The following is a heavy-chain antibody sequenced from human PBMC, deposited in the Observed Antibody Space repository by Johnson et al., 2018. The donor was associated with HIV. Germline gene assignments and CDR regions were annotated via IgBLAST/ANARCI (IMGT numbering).Heavy chain of an antibody. Sequence: QVQLVESGGVVVQPGGSLRLSCAASGFTFDDYTMHWVRKAPGKGLEWVAVISYDGSNKYYADSVKGRFTISRDNSKNTLYLQMDSLRAEDASMYYLARGGRYYYGAGSSRGFDIWGQGTTVTVSS. V-gene: IGHV3-30-3*01. CDR2: ISYDGSNK. CDR3: ARGGRYYYGAGSSRGFDI. D-gene: IGHD3-10*01. J-gene: IGHJ3*02. CDR1: GFTFDDYT.